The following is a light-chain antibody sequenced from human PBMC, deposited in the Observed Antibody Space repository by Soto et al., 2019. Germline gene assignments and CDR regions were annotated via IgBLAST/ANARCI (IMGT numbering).Light chain of an antibody. J-gene: IGLJ1*01. CDR3: QSYGSSLSGYV. V-gene: IGLV1-40*01. CDR1: SSNIGTGYD. Sequence: QSVLTQPPSVSGAPGQRVTLSCTGRSSNIGTGYDVHWYQQLPGTAPKLLIYDNSKRPSGVPDRFSGSKSDTSASLAITGLQAEDEADYYCQSYGSSLSGYVFGTGTKLTVL. CDR2: DNS.